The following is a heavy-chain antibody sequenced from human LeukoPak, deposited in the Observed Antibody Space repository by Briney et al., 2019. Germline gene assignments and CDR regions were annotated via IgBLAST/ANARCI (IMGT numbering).Heavy chain of an antibody. V-gene: IGHV4-31*11. CDR3: ARDCSSTSCYSYYGMDV. D-gene: IGHD2-2*01. CDR1: GGSISSGGYY. J-gene: IGHJ6*02. CDR2: IYYSGST. Sequence: SQTLSLTCAVSGGSISSGGYYWSWIRQHPGEGLEWIGYIYYSGSTYYNPSLKSRVTISVDTSKSQFSLKLSSVTAADTAVYYCARDCSSTSCYSYYGMDVWGQGTPVTVSS.